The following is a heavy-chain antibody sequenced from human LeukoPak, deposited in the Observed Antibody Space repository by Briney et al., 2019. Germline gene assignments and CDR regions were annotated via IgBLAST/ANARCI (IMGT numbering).Heavy chain of an antibody. CDR2: IKQDGSDR. J-gene: IGHJ4*02. V-gene: IGHV3-7*01. CDR3: ARGGTYYDFWSGSIYFDY. Sequence: PGGSLRLSCAASGFTFSSYAMSWVRQAPGKGLEWVASIKQDGSDRYYVDSVKGRFTISRDNAKNSLYLQMNSLRVEDTAVYYCARGGTYYDFWSGSIYFDYWGQGTLVTVSS. CDR1: GFTFSSYA. D-gene: IGHD3-3*01.